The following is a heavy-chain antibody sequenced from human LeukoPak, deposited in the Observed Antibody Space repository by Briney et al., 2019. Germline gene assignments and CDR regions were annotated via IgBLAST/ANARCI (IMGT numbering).Heavy chain of an antibody. CDR1: GCSTSSGGYS. D-gene: IGHD3-22*01. V-gene: IGHV4-30-2*01. CDR3: ARGAHDSGGYYYWHYFDY. Sequence: SETLSLTCAVSGCSTSSGGYSWSWIRQPTGKGLEWIGYIYHSGTTYYNPSLKSRVTISVDRSKNQFSLKLSSVTAADTAVYYCARGAHDSGGYYYWHYFDYWGQGTLVTVSS. J-gene: IGHJ4*02. CDR2: IYHSGTT.